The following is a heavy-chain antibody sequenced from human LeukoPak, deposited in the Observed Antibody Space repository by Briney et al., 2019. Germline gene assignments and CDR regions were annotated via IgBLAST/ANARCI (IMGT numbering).Heavy chain of an antibody. Sequence: GESLKISCKGSGYSFISYWITWVRQMPGQGLEWMGIIFPGDSDTRYSPSFQGQVTISADKSISTAYLQWSSLKASGTAIYYCASEYCSGGNCYFDYWGQGTLVTVSS. J-gene: IGHJ4*02. CDR3: ASEYCSGGNCYFDY. V-gene: IGHV5-51*01. CDR2: IFPGDSDT. CDR1: GYSFISYW. D-gene: IGHD2-15*01.